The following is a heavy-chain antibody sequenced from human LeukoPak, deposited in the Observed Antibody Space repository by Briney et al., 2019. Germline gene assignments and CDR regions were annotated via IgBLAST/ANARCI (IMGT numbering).Heavy chain of an antibody. J-gene: IGHJ4*02. CDR3: TRHDTTIFGVVIDY. Sequence: GGSLRLSCAASGFTFSGSAMHWVRQASGKGLEWVGRIRSKANSHATAYAASVKGRFTISRDDSKNMAYLHMNSLKTEDTAVYYCTRHDTTIFGVVIDYWGQGTLVTVSS. V-gene: IGHV3-73*01. CDR1: GFTFSGSA. CDR2: IRSKANSHAT. D-gene: IGHD3-3*01.